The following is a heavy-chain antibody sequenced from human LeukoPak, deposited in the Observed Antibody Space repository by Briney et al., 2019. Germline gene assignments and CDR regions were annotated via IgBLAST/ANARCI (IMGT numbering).Heavy chain of an antibody. CDR3: ARAAIAVALETNWFDP. D-gene: IGHD6-19*01. J-gene: IGHJ5*02. V-gene: IGHV4-30-4*01. CDR2: IHFSGST. CDR1: GGSINSGDYY. Sequence: SETLSLTCTVSGGSINSGDYYWSWIRQPPGKGLEWIGYIHFSGSTYYNPSLKSRVTISVETSKKQVSLKVISVTAADTAVYYCARAAIAVALETNWFDPWGQGTLVTVSS.